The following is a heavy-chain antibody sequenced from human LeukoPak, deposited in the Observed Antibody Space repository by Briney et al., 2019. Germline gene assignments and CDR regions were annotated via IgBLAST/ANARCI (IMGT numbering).Heavy chain of an antibody. D-gene: IGHD3-10*01. CDR1: GGTFSSYA. J-gene: IGHJ6*03. CDR3: AKGQNYYGTAGYYYCYYMDV. V-gene: IGHV1-69*13. Sequence: GASVKVSCKASGGTFSSYAISWVRQAPGQGLEWMGGIIPIFGTANYAQKFQGRVTITADESTSTAYMELSSLRSEDTAVYYCAKGQNYYGTAGYYYCYYMDVWGKGTTVTISS. CDR2: IIPIFGTA.